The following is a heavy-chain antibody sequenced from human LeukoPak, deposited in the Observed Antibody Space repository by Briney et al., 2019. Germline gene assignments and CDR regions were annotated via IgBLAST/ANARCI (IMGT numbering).Heavy chain of an antibody. D-gene: IGHD3-10*01. CDR3: AREPRHPGRYYGSGSSSRNWFDP. CDR2: IYTSGST. J-gene: IGHJ5*02. Sequence: SETLSLTCTVSGGSISSYYWSWIRQPAGKGLEWIGRIYTSGSTNYNPSLKSRVTMSVDTSKNQFSLKLSSVTAADTAVYYCAREPRHPGRYYGSGSSSRNWFDPWGQGTLVTVSS. CDR1: GGSISSYY. V-gene: IGHV4-4*07.